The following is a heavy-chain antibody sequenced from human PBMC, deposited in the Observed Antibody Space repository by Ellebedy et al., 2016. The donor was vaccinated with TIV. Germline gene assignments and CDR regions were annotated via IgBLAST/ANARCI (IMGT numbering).Heavy chain of an antibody. CDR2: ISASGGST. Sequence: GGSLRLXXAASGFTFSSNAMSWVRQAPGKGLEWVSSISASGGSTYCADSVKGRFTISRDNSKNTLYLQMNSLRAEDTAVYYCAKVRGCSGGSCYWDPACDYWGQGTLVTVSS. CDR3: AKVRGCSGGSCYWDPACDY. V-gene: IGHV3-23*01. CDR1: GFTFSSNA. J-gene: IGHJ4*02. D-gene: IGHD2-15*01.